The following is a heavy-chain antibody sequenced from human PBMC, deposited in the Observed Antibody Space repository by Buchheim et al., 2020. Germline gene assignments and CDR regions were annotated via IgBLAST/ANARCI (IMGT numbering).Heavy chain of an antibody. CDR3: AGVNRSSWYRLNYYYMDV. V-gene: IGHV4-59*01. D-gene: IGHD6-13*01. CDR2: IYYSGST. Sequence: QVPLQESGPGLVKPSETLSLTCTVPGGSISSYYWSWIRQPPGKGLEWIGYIYYSGSTNYNPSLKSRVTISVDTSKNQFSLTLSSVTAADTAVYYCAGVNRSSWYRLNYYYMDVWGKGTT. CDR1: GGSISSYY. J-gene: IGHJ6*03.